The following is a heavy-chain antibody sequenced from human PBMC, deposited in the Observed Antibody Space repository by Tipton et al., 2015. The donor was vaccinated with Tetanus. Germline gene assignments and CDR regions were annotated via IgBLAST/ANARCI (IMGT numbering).Heavy chain of an antibody. D-gene: IGHD2-8*01. CDR2: IYPGDSDT. Sequence: QLVQSGGEVKKPGESLKISCKGSGYIFNNYWIGWVRQKPGKGLEWMGIIYPGDSDTRYSPSLHGQVTISVDKSINTAYLQWSSLKASDTSMFYCARAHCTDGVCNFDFWGQGALVPVAS. CDR1: GYIFNNYW. V-gene: IGHV5-51*01. J-gene: IGHJ4*02. CDR3: ARAHCTDGVCNFDF.